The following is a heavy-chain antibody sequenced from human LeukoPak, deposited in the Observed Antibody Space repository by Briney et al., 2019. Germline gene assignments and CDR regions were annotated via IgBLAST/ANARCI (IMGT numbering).Heavy chain of an antibody. Sequence: GASVKVSCKASGYTFTGYYMHWVRQAPGQGLEWMGWINPNSGGTKYAQKFQGRVTMTSDASISTAYMELSSLRSDDTAVYYCASRPDQHLLYYFDYWGQGALVTVSS. V-gene: IGHV1-2*02. CDR1: GYTFTGYY. D-gene: IGHD2-15*01. CDR2: INPNSGGT. J-gene: IGHJ4*02. CDR3: ASRPDQHLLYYFDY.